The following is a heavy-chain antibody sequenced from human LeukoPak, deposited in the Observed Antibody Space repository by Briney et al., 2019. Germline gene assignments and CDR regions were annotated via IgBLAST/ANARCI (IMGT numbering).Heavy chain of an antibody. D-gene: IGHD3-3*01. J-gene: IGHJ3*02. V-gene: IGHV3-21*04. CDR1: EVTFSTYT. Sequence: GGSLRLSCAASEVTFSTYTMTWVRQAPGKGLEWVSSISGSGNYIYYADSLKGRFTISRDNANNLLFLQMNSLRAEDTAVYYCAKDLMVIIVSGALDIWGQGTMVTASS. CDR2: ISGSGNYI. CDR3: AKDLMVIIVSGALDI.